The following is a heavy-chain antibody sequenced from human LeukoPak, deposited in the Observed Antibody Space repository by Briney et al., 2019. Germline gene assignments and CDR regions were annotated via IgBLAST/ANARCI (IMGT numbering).Heavy chain of an antibody. V-gene: IGHV4-59*01. CDR3: ARSFHSSGYSWAY. D-gene: IGHD3-22*01. J-gene: IGHJ4*02. CDR1: GGSISSYY. CDR2: IYYSGST. Sequence: SETLSLTCTVSGGSISSYYWSWIRQPPGKGLEWIGYIYYSGSTNYNPSLKSRVTISVDTSKNQFSLKLSSVTAADTAVYYCARSFHSSGYSWAYWGQGTLVTVSS.